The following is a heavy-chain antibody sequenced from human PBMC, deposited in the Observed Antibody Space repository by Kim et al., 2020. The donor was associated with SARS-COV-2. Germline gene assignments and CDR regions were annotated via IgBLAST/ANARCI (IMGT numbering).Heavy chain of an antibody. CDR2: IYYSGST. Sequence: SETLSLTCTVSGGSISSYYWSWIRQPPGKGLEWIGYIYYSGSTNYNPSLKSRVTISVDTSTNQLSLKLSSVTAADTAVYYCARGQSRSLLDHNNWFDPWGQGTLGTVSS. V-gene: IGHV4-59*01. CDR1: GGSISSYY. CDR3: ARGQSRSLLDHNNWFDP. J-gene: IGHJ5*02.